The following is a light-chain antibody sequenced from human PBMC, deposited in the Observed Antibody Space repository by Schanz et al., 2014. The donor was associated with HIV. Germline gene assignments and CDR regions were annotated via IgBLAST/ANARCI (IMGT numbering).Light chain of an antibody. CDR1: QSVSTY. V-gene: IGKV3-20*01. Sequence: EIVLTQSPGTLSLSPGERATLSCRASQSVSTYLAWYQQKPGQAPTLLIYGASSRATGIPDRFSGSGSGTEFTLTISRLEPEDFAVYYCQQYGSSPWTFGQGTRVDVK. J-gene: IGKJ1*01. CDR3: QQYGSSPWT. CDR2: GAS.